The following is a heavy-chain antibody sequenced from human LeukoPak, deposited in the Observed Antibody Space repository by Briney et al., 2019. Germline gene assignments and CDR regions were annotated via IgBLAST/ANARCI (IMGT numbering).Heavy chain of an antibody. D-gene: IGHD3-3*01. CDR2: INPSSGST. CDR1: GYTFTSYY. J-gene: IGHJ4*02. CDR3: ARVPVTYYDFWSGYYDY. Sequence: ASVKVSCKASGYTFTSYYMHWVRQAPGQGLEWMGIINPSSGSTSYAQKFQGRVTMTRDTSTSTVYMELSSLRSEDTAVYYCARVPVTYYDFWSGYYDYWGQGTLVTVSS. V-gene: IGHV1-46*01.